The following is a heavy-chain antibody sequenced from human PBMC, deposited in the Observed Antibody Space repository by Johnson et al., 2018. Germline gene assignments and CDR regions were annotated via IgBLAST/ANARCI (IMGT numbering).Heavy chain of an antibody. CDR1: GFTFSSYS. CDR2: ISSSSSYI. D-gene: IGHD6-6*01. CDR3: ARDAYRSSYGPIWYFDL. Sequence: VQLVQSGGGVVQPGRSLRLSCAASGFTFSSYSMNWVRQAPGKGLEWVSSISSSSSYIYYADSVKGRFTISRDNAKNSLDLQMNSLRAEDTAVHYSARDAYRSSYGPIWYFDLWGRGTLVTVSS. V-gene: IGHV3-21*01. J-gene: IGHJ2*01.